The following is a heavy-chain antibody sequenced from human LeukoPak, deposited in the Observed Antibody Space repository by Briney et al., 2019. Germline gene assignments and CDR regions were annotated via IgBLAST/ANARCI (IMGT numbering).Heavy chain of an antibody. Sequence: GGSMRLSCAASGFTFSSYSMNWVRQAPGKGLEWVSSMSSSSSDIYYADSVKGRFPISRDNAKTSLYLQMNSLRAEDTAVYYCARLSTSRPFDPWGQGTLVTVSS. CDR3: ARLSTSRPFDP. CDR2: MSSSSSDI. V-gene: IGHV3-21*01. D-gene: IGHD2/OR15-2a*01. CDR1: GFTFSSYS. J-gene: IGHJ5*02.